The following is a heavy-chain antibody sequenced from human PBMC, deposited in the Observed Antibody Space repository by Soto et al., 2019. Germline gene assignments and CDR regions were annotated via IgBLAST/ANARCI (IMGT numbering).Heavy chain of an antibody. CDR3: ARGKGMEENYYYYGMDI. Sequence: ASVKVSCKASGYTFTSYGISWVRQAPGQGLEWMGWISAYNGNTNYAQKLQGRVTMTTDTSASTAYMEVSSLRPEDTAVYYCARGKGMEENYYYYGMDIWGQGTTVTVSS. CDR1: GYTFTSYG. CDR2: ISAYNGNT. J-gene: IGHJ6*02. D-gene: IGHD1-1*01. V-gene: IGHV1-18*04.